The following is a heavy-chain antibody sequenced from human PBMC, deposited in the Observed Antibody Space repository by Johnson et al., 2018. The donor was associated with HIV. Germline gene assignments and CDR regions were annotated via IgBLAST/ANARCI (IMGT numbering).Heavy chain of an antibody. Sequence: VQLVESGGGLVKPGGSLRLSCAASGFTFTNAWMSWLRQAPGKGLEWIGRIKSKTDGGTIEYAAPVKGRFTISRDNSKNTLYLQMNSLRAEDTAVYYCARVGQQSNAFDIWGQGTMVTVSS. CDR1: GFTFTNAW. V-gene: IGHV3-15*01. J-gene: IGHJ3*02. CDR3: ARVGQQSNAFDI. D-gene: IGHD6-13*01. CDR2: IKSKTDGGTI.